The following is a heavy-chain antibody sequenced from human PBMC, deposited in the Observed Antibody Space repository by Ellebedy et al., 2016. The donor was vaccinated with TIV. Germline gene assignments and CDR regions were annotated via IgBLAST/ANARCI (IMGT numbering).Heavy chain of an antibody. D-gene: IGHD3-10*01. Sequence: SETLSLTXTVSGGSISSYYWSWIRQPPGKGLEWIGYIYYSGSTNYNPSLKSRVTISVDTSKNQFSLKLSSVTAADTAVYYCARGRGYFDYWGQGTLVTVSS. CDR1: GGSISSYY. V-gene: IGHV4-59*12. CDR3: ARGRGYFDY. CDR2: IYYSGST. J-gene: IGHJ4*02.